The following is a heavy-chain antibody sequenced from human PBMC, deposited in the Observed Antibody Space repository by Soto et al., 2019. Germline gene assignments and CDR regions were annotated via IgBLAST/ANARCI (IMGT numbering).Heavy chain of an antibody. V-gene: IGHV4-31*03. Sequence: QVQLQESGPGLVKPSQTLSLTCTVSGGSISSGGYYWSWIRQHPGKGLEWIGYIYYSGSTYYNPSLKSRVTLSVDTSKNQFSLKLSSVTAADTAVYYCARGEYNWNYLDYWGQGTLVTVSS. J-gene: IGHJ4*02. D-gene: IGHD1-20*01. CDR1: GGSISSGGYY. CDR3: ARGEYNWNYLDY. CDR2: IYYSGST.